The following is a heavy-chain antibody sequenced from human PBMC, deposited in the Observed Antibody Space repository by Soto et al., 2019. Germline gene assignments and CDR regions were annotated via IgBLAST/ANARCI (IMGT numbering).Heavy chain of an antibody. V-gene: IGHV3-23*01. CDR2: VSGSGGST. CDR1: GFTFSSYA. D-gene: IGHD3-16*01. J-gene: IGHJ4*02. CDR3: GKGAGGGYFDY. Sequence: GGSLRLSCTASGFTFSSYAMSWVRQAPGKGLEWVSTVSGSGGSTYYADSVKGRFTISRDNSKNTLYLQMNSLTTEDTAVCYCGKGAGGGYFDYWGQGTLVTVSS.